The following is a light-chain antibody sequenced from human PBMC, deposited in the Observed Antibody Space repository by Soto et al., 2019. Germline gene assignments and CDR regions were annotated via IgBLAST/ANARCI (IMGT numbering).Light chain of an antibody. CDR2: EGS. Sequence: QSALTQPASVSGSRGQSITISCIGTISDVGSYDLVSWYQQHPGKAPRLMIYEGSKRPSGVSNRFFGSKSGNTASLAISGLQAEDEADYYCSSYTTTSNYVFGTGTKVTVL. CDR1: ISDVGSYDL. CDR3: SSYTTTSNYV. J-gene: IGLJ1*01. V-gene: IGLV2-14*02.